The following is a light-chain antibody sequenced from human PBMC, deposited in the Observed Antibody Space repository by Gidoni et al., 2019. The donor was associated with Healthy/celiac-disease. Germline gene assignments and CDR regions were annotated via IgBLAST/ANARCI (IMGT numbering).Light chain of an antibody. J-gene: IGKJ2*01. Sequence: DIVMTQSPLSLPVPPGEPASISCRSSQSLLHSNGYNYLDWYLQKPGQSPQLLIYLGSNRASGVPDRFSGSGSGTDFTLKISRVEAEDVGVYYCMQALQTLLMYTFXQXTKLEIK. CDR1: QSLLHSNGYNY. V-gene: IGKV2-28*01. CDR2: LGS. CDR3: MQALQTLLMYT.